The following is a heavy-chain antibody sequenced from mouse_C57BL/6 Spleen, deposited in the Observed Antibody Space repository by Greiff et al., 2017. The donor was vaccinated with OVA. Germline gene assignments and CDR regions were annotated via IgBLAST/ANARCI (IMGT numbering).Heavy chain of an antibody. CDR1: GYTFTSYW. CDR3: ARSTMITKYFDY. D-gene: IGHD2-4*01. Sequence: QVQLQQPGAELVRPGSSVKLSCKASGYTFTSYWMDWVKQRPGQGLEWIGNIYPSDSETNYNQKFKDKATLTVDKSSSTAYMQLSSLTSEDSAVYYCARSTMITKYFDYWGQGTTLTVSS. V-gene: IGHV1-61*01. CDR2: IYPSDSET. J-gene: IGHJ2*01.